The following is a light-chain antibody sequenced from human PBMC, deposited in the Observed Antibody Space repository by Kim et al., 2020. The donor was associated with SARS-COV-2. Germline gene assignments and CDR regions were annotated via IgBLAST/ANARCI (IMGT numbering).Light chain of an antibody. CDR2: GKN. Sequence: SSELTHDPAVSVALGQTVRITCQGDSLRSYYASWYQQKPGQAPVLVIYGKNNRPSVIPDRFSGSSSGNTASLTITGAQAEDEADYYFHSRDSSGNHYVFGTGTKVTVL. CDR1: SLRSYY. V-gene: IGLV3-19*01. J-gene: IGLJ1*01. CDR3: HSRDSSGNHYV.